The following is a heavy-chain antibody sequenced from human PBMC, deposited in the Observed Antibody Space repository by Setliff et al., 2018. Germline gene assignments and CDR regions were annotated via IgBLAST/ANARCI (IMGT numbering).Heavy chain of an antibody. J-gene: IGHJ4*02. Sequence: ASVKVSCKASGYTFTDYGITWVRQAPGQGLEWMGWISAYTGNAYYAHKLQDRVTMTTDKSTGTAYMELRSLRSDDTAVYYCPRLVSYCTTTSCQRLSGDEYWGQGTLVTVSS. CDR3: PRLVSYCTTTSCQRLSGDEY. CDR2: ISAYTGNA. V-gene: IGHV1-18*01. D-gene: IGHD2-2*01. CDR1: GYTFTDYG.